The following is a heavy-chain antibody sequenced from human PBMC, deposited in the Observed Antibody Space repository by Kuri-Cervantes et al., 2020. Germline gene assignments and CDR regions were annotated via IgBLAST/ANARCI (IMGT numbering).Heavy chain of an antibody. Sequence: GGSLRLSCAASGFTFSDYYMSWIRQAPGKGLEWVSYISSSGSTIYYADSVKGRFTISRDNAKKSLYLQMNSLRADDTAVYYCARATGLGNYARADYWGQGTLVTVSS. CDR3: ARATGLGNYARADY. CDR2: ISSSGSTI. D-gene: IGHD3-10*01. V-gene: IGHV3-11*01. J-gene: IGHJ4*02. CDR1: GFTFSDYY.